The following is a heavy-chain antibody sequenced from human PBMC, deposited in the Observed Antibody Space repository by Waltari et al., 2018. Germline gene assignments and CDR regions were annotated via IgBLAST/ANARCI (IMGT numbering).Heavy chain of an antibody. CDR2: MRSSCSTI. CDR3: ASQPLVGATTVVTY. J-gene: IGHJ4*02. V-gene: IGHV3-11*01. CDR1: GFTFSDYY. Sequence: QVQLVESGGGLVKPGGSLRLSCAASGFTFSDYYMSWLRQAPGKGVEWGSYMRSSCSTIYYADSVKGRFTISRDNAKNSLYLQMNSLRAEDTAVYYCASQPLVGATTVVTYWGQGTLVTVSS. D-gene: IGHD1-26*01.